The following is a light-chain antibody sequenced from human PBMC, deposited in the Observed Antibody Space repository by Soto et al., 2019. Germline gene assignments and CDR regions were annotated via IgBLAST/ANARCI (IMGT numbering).Light chain of an antibody. CDR3: SSYSRSSFYV. V-gene: IGLV2-14*01. Sequence: QSALTQPASVSGSPGQSITISCTGTSSDVGGYIYVSWYQQHPGKAPKLMIYEVSNRPSGVSNRFSGSKSDNTASLTISGLQAEDEADYYCSSYSRSSFYVFGTGTKLTVL. J-gene: IGLJ1*01. CDR2: EVS. CDR1: SSDVGGYIY.